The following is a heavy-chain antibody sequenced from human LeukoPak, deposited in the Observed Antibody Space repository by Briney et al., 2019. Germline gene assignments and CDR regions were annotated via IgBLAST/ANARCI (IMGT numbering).Heavy chain of an antibody. Sequence: ASVKVSCKASGYTFTSYGISWVRQAPGQGLEWMGWISAYNGNTNYAQKLQGRVTMTRDTSISTAYMELSRLRSDDTAVYYCARVYGDPIYYYYYGMDVWGQGTTVTVSS. V-gene: IGHV1-18*01. CDR3: ARVYGDPIYYYYYGMDV. J-gene: IGHJ6*02. CDR1: GYTFTSYG. D-gene: IGHD4-17*01. CDR2: ISAYNGNT.